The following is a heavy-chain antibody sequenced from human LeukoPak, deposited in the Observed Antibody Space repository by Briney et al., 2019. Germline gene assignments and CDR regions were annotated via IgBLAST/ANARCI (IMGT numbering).Heavy chain of an antibody. CDR3: ATYAPAFMITFGGALFDY. CDR1: GFTFSSYG. D-gene: IGHD3-16*01. V-gene: IGHV3-30*03. CDR2: ISYDGSNK. Sequence: GGSLRLSCAASGFTFSSYGMHWVRQAPGKGLEWVAVISYDGSNKYYADSVKGRFTISRDNSKNTLYLQMNSLRAEDTAVYYCATYAPAFMITFGGALFDYWGQGTLVTVSS. J-gene: IGHJ4*02.